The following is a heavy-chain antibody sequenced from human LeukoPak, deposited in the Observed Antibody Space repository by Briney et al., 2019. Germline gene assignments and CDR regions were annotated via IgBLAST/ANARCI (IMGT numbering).Heavy chain of an antibody. CDR2: ISSSSSYI. J-gene: IGHJ6*03. D-gene: IGHD2-8*01. Sequence: PGGSLRLSCTASGFTFGDYAMSWVRQAPGKGLEWVSSISSSSSYIYYADSVKGRFTISRDNAKNSLYLQMNSLRAEDTAVYYCARDKYAYYYYMDVWGKGTTVTVSS. CDR1: GFTFGDYA. CDR3: ARDKYAYYYYMDV. V-gene: IGHV3-21*01.